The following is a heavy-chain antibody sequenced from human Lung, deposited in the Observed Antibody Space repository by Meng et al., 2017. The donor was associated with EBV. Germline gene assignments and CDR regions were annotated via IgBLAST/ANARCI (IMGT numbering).Heavy chain of an antibody. V-gene: IGHV1-46*01. CDR1: GYTFTSYY. Sequence: QVQRVQSGAEVQKPGASVKVSCKASGYTFTSYYMHWVRQAPGQGLEWMGIINPNDGSTTYAQKFQGRVTLTRDTSTSTIYMQMNSLRSEDTAVYYCTRARMTSVTIHFDYWGQGTLVTVSS. J-gene: IGHJ4*02. D-gene: IGHD4-11*01. CDR3: TRARMTSVTIHFDY. CDR2: INPNDGST.